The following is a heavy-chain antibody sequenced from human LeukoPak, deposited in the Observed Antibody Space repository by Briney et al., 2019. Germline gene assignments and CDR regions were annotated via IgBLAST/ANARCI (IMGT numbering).Heavy chain of an antibody. Sequence: SQTLSLTCAISGDSVSSNSAAWNWIRQSPWRGLEWLGRTYYRSKWYNDYAVSVKSRITINPDTSKNQFSLQLDSVTPEDTAVYYCAREGTTIRGPNDAFDIWGQGTMVTVSS. CDR2: TYYRSKWYN. J-gene: IGHJ3*02. D-gene: IGHD3-10*01. CDR1: GDSVSSNSAA. CDR3: AREGTTIRGPNDAFDI. V-gene: IGHV6-1*01.